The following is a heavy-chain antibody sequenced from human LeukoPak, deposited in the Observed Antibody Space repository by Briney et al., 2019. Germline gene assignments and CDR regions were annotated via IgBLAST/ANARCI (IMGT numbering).Heavy chain of an antibody. CDR2: ISGSGGST. CDR3: AKTPAGSWYPQGFDY. V-gene: IGHV3-23*01. Sequence: GGSLRLSRAASGFTFSSYAMSWVRQAPGKGLEWVSAISGSGGSTYYADSVKGRFTISRDNSKNTLYLQMNSLRAEDTAVYYCAKTPAGSWYPQGFDYWGQGTLVTVSS. CDR1: GFTFSSYA. D-gene: IGHD6-13*01. J-gene: IGHJ4*02.